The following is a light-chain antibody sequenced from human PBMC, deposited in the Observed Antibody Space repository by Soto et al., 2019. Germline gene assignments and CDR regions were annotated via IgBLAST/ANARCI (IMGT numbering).Light chain of an antibody. CDR1: QTISSSY. V-gene: IGKV3-20*01. CDR2: GAS. CDR3: HQYGSSPRT. J-gene: IGKJ1*01. Sequence: EIVLTQSPGTLSLSPGERATLSCRASQTISSSYLAWYQQKPGQAPRLLIYGASSRVTGIPDRFSGSGSGTDFTLTISRLEPEDFAVYYCHQYGSSPRTFGQGAKLEIK.